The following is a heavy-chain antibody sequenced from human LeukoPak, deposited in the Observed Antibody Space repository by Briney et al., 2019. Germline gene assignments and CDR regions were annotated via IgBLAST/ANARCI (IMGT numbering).Heavy chain of an antibody. J-gene: IGHJ6*03. CDR2: INHSGST. D-gene: IGHD3-10*01. V-gene: IGHV4-34*01. Sequence: PSETLSLTCAVYGGSFSGYYWSWIRQPPGKGLEWIGEINHSGSTNYNPSLKSRVTISVDTSKNQFSLKLSSVTAADTAVYYCARIVRHGYYYYYMDVWGKGTTVTISS. CDR3: ARIVRHGYYYYYMDV. CDR1: GGSFSGYY.